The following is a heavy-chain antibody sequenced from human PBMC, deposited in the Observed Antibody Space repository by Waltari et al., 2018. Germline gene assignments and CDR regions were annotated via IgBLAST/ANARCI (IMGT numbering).Heavy chain of an antibody. J-gene: IGHJ4*02. CDR2: ISGSGGST. D-gene: IGHD6-13*01. V-gene: IGHV3-23*01. CDR1: GFTFRSYA. CDR3: AKVFSSSWPVFDY. Sequence: EVQLLESGGGLVQPGGSLRLACAASGFTFRSYAMSWVRRAPGKGLEWVSAISGSGGSTYYADSVKGRFTISRDNSKNTLYLQMNSLRAEDTAVYYCAKVFSSSWPVFDYWGQGTLVTVSS.